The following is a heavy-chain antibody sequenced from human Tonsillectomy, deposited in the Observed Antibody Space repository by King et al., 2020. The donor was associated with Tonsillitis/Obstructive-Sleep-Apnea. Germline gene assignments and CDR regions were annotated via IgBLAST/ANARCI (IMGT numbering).Heavy chain of an antibody. CDR2: IYPGDSNT. V-gene: IGHV5-51*03. J-gene: IGHJ4*02. CDR1: GDSFTNYW. Sequence: VHLVQSGAEVRKPGESLKISCQDSGDSFTNYWIAWVRQKPGKGLEWMGIIYPGDSNTRYSPSFQGQVTFSVDKSITTAYLQWSSLKASDAAMYYCARRRGYIARACSTYYFGDWGPGTLVTVSP. CDR3: ARRRGYIARACSTYYFGD. D-gene: IGHD3-10*01.